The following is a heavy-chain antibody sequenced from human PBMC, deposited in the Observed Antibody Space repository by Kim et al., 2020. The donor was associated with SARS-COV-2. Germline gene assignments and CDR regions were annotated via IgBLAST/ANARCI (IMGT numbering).Heavy chain of an antibody. CDR2: ITASGDT. V-gene: IGHV3-23*01. J-gene: IGHJ5*01. CDR1: GFTFTTYA. D-gene: IGHD7-27*01. Sequence: GGSLRLSCAASGFTFTTYAMTWVRQAPGKGLDWISIITASGDTYYADSVKGRFTISRDNSKNTVYLQMSSLRVEDTVIYYCAQNWGCDSWGQGTLVPVSS. CDR3: AQNWGCDS.